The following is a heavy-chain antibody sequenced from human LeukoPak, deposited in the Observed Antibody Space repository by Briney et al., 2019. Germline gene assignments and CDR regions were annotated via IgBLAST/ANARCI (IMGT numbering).Heavy chain of an antibody. J-gene: IGHJ4*02. Sequence: SETLSLTCTVSGYSISSGYYWGWIRQPPGKGLEWIGSIYHSGSTYYNPSLKSRVTISVDTSKNQFSLKLSSVTAADTAVYYCARGGGYCSGGSCYYFDYWGQGTLVTVSS. CDR2: IYHSGST. V-gene: IGHV4-38-2*02. D-gene: IGHD2-15*01. CDR1: GYSISSGYY. CDR3: ARGGGYCSGGSCYYFDY.